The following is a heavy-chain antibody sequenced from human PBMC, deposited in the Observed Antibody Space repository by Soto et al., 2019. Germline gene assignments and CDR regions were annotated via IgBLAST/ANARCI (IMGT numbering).Heavy chain of an antibody. CDR3: ARDVVDYVGAIDY. D-gene: IGHD4-17*01. J-gene: IGHJ4*02. V-gene: IGHV3-7*04. CDR2: IKQDGSEK. CDR1: GFTFSSYW. Sequence: GGSLRLSCAASGFTFSSYWMSWVRQAPGKGLEWVANIKQDGSEKYYVDSVKGRFTISRDNAKNSLYLQMNSLRAEDTAVYYCARDVVDYVGAIDYWGQGTLVTVSS.